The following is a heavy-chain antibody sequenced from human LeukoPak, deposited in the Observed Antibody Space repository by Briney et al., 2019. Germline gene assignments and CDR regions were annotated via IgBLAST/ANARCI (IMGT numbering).Heavy chain of an antibody. CDR1: GYSFTSYW. V-gene: IGHV5-51*01. CDR2: IYPGDSDT. CDR3: AGRPGPRASYYYYGMDV. Sequence: GESLKISCKGSGYSFTSYWIGWARQMPGKGLEWMGIIYPGDSDTRYSPSFQGQVTISADKSISTAYLQWSSLKASDTAMYYCAGRPGPRASYYYYGMDVWGQGTTVTVSS. J-gene: IGHJ6*02.